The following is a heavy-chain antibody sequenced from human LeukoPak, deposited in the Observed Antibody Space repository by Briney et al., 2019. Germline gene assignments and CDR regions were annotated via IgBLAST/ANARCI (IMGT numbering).Heavy chain of an antibody. Sequence: GASVKVSCKASGYTFTSYGISWVRQAPGQGLEWMGWISAYNGNTNYAQKLQGRVTMTTDTSTSTAYMELRSLRSDDTAVYYCAKRRYYDYVWGPSDYWGQGTLVTVSS. CDR1: GYTFTSYG. V-gene: IGHV1-18*01. CDR3: AKRRYYDYVWGPSDY. J-gene: IGHJ4*02. D-gene: IGHD3-16*01. CDR2: ISAYNGNT.